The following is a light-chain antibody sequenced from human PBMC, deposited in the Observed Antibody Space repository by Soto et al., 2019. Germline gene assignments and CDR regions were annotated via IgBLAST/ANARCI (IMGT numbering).Light chain of an antibody. Sequence: QSALTQPASVSGSPGQSITISCTGTSSDVGGYDYVSWYQLHPGKAPKLMVFEVSNRPSGVFYRFSGSKSGNTASLTISGLQAEDEADYFCSSYSISTAYLFGTGTKVTVL. V-gene: IGLV2-14*01. J-gene: IGLJ1*01. CDR3: SSYSISTAYL. CDR1: SSDVGGYDY. CDR2: EVS.